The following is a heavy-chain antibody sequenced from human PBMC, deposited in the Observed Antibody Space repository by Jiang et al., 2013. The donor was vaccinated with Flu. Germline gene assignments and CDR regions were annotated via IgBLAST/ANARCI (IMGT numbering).Heavy chain of an antibody. D-gene: IGHD6-13*01. J-gene: IGHJ5*02. CDR2: IIPIFGST. CDR1: GGTFSSYS. V-gene: IGHV1-69*06. CDR3: ANNVAATGTSPFDP. Sequence: SGAEVKKPGSSVKVSCKASGGTFSSYSISWVRQAPGQGLEWMGGIIPIFGSTNYAQKFHGRVTITADKSTTTVYMELSSLRSEDTAVYYCANNVAATGTSPFDPWGQGTLVTVSS.